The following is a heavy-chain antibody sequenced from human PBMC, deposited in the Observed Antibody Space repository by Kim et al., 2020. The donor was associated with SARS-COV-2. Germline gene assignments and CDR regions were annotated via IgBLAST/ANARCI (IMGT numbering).Heavy chain of an antibody. D-gene: IGHD4-17*01. J-gene: IGHJ4*02. CDR3: ARDSNYGGTFDY. Sequence: ADSVKGPFIISRDNSNHSLYLQMNSLRDEDTAIYYCARDSNYGGTFDYWGQGALVTVSS. V-gene: IGHV3-48*03.